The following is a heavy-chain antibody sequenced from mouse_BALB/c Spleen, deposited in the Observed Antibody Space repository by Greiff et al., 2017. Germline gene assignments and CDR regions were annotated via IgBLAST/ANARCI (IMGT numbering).Heavy chain of an antibody. V-gene: IGHV5-6-5*01. D-gene: IGHD2-14*01. CDR1: GFTFSSYA. CDR2: ISSGGST. CDR3: ARGDYRYDGTLPWFAY. J-gene: IGHJ3*01. Sequence: EVKLEESGGGLVKPGGSLKLSCAASGFTFSSYAMSWVRQTPEKRLEWVASISSGGSTYYPDSVKGRFTISRDNARNILYLQMSSLRSEDTAMYYCARGDYRYDGTLPWFAYWGQGTLVTVSA.